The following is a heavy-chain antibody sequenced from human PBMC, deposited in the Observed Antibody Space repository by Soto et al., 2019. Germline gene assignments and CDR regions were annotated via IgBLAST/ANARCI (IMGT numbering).Heavy chain of an antibody. D-gene: IGHD6-25*01. CDR1: GYTFSTYA. V-gene: IGHV1-3*01. CDR2: INAGNGNT. CDR3: ARLVPARPYYGMDV. J-gene: IGHJ6*02. Sequence: ASVTVSCKASGYTFSTYAIYWVRQAPGQRLQWMGWINAGNGNTEYSQSFQGRVTITRDTSASTAYVELSSLRCEDTAVYYCARLVPARPYYGMDVWGQGTTVTVSS.